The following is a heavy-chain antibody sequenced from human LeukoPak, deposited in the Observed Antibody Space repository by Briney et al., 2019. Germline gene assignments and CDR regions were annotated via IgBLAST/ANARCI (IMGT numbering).Heavy chain of an antibody. CDR1: GYTFTSYD. CDR3: ARGYMRGELLWFGELLYYFDY. CDR2: MNPNSGNT. V-gene: IGHV1-8*01. D-gene: IGHD3-10*01. Sequence: ASVKVSCKASGYTFTSYDINWVRQATGQGLEWMGWMNPNSGNTGYAQKFQGRVTMTRNTSISTAYMELSSLRSEDTAVYYCARGYMRGELLWFGELLYYFDYWGQGTLVTVSS. J-gene: IGHJ4*02.